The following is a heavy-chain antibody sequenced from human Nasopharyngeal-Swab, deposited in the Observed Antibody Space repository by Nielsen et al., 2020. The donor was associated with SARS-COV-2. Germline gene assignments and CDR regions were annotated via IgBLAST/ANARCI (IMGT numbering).Heavy chain of an antibody. D-gene: IGHD6-13*01. CDR3: AREQNPHSSSWYYYGMDV. CDR1: GCTFSSYA. J-gene: IGHJ6*02. CDR2: IIPILGIA. Sequence: SVKVSCKASGCTFSSYAISWVRQAPGQGLEWMGRIIPILGIANYAQKFQGRVTITADKSTSTTYMELSSLRSEDTAVYYCAREQNPHSSSWYYYGMDVWGQGTTVTVSS. V-gene: IGHV1-69*04.